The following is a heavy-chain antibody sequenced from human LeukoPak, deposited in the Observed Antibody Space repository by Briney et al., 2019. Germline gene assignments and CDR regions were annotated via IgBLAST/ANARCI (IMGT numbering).Heavy chain of an antibody. J-gene: IGHJ3*02. CDR3: ARIDTYYYDSSGYYSAFDI. Sequence: ASETLSLTCAVYGGSFSGYYWSWIRQPAGKGLEWIGEINHSGSTKYNPSLKSRVTISVDTSKNQFSLKLSSVTAADTALYYCARIDTYYYDSSGYYSAFDIWGQGTIVTVSS. D-gene: IGHD3-22*01. CDR2: INHSGST. CDR1: GGSFSGYY. V-gene: IGHV4-34*01.